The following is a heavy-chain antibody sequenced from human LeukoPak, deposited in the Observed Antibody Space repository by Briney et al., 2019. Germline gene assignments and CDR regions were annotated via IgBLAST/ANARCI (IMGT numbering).Heavy chain of an antibody. D-gene: IGHD2-15*01. CDR3: AKCSTYCSGGSCYSYYYYGMDV. Sequence: GGSLRLSCAASGFIFTNYFMSWVRQAPGKGLEWVSAISGGGGDTYYADSVKGRFTISRDNFKNTLYLQMNSLRAEDTAVYYCAKCSTYCSGGSCYSYYYYGMDVWGQGTTVTVSS. CDR2: ISGGGGDT. CDR1: GFIFTNYF. J-gene: IGHJ6*02. V-gene: IGHV3-23*01.